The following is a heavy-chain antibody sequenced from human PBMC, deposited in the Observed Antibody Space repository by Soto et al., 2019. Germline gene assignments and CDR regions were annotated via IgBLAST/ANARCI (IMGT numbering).Heavy chain of an antibody. J-gene: IGHJ6*03. Sequence: PSETLSLTCAVYGGSFSGYYWSWIRQPPGKGLEWIGEINHSGSTNYNPSLKSRVTISVDTSKNQFSLKLSSVTAADTAVYYCARGFTQVVPAAMRQKPPSYRDVGGKGTRFTVPS. D-gene: IGHD2-2*01. CDR2: INHSGST. CDR3: ARGFTQVVPAAMRQKPPSYRDV. V-gene: IGHV4-34*01. CDR1: GGSFSGYY.